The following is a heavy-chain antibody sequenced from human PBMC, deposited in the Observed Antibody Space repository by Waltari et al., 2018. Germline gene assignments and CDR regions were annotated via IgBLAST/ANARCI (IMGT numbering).Heavy chain of an antibody. CDR2: ISPSSGAA. V-gene: IGHV1-2*02. CDR3: ARGNNYYGMDV. Sequence: RWGLRSPGQGLEWWGGISPSSGAAKAAEKFQGGVSLTRNTTTSTAYMELSSLGADDTAVYYCARGNNYYGMDVVGQATTVTVSS. D-gene: IGHD1-1*01. J-gene: IGHJ6*02.